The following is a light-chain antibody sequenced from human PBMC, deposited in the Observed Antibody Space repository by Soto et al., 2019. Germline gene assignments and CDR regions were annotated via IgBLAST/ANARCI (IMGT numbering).Light chain of an antibody. CDR3: QQYGSSPPNT. V-gene: IGKV3-20*01. CDR1: QSVSSSY. Sequence: EIVLTQSPGTLSLSPGERATLSCRASQSVSSSYLAWYQQKPGQAPRLLIYGASSRATGIPDRFSGSGSGIDFTLNISRLEPEDFAVYYCQQYGSSPPNTFGQGTKLEIK. CDR2: GAS. J-gene: IGKJ2*01.